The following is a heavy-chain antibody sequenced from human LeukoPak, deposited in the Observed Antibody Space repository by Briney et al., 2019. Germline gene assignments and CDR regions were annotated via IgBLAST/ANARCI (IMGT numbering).Heavy chain of an antibody. Sequence: GGSLRLSCAASGFTFSSYAMHWVRQAPGKGLEWVAVISYDGSNKYYADSVKGRFTISRDNSKNTLYLQMNSLRAEDTAVYCCARDVLSGPARVYYYYYMDVWGKGTTVTVSS. D-gene: IGHD3-3*01. CDR2: ISYDGSNK. J-gene: IGHJ6*03. CDR1: GFTFSSYA. CDR3: ARDVLSGPARVYYYYYMDV. V-gene: IGHV3-30*01.